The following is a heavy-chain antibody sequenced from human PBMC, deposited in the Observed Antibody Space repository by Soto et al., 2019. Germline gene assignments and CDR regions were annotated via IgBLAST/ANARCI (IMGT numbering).Heavy chain of an antibody. J-gene: IGHJ4*01. V-gene: IGHV3-15*07. CDR2: IKRKTDGGTT. Sequence: GGSLRLSCAASGFTFSNAWINWVRQAPGKGLEWVGRIKRKTDGGTTDFAASVKGRFAISRDDSISMAFMRMNSLKTEDTAVYYCTTDSYITVTPVRLDYWGQGTLVTVSS. CDR3: TTDSYITVTPVRLDY. D-gene: IGHD3-22*01. CDR1: GFTFSNAW.